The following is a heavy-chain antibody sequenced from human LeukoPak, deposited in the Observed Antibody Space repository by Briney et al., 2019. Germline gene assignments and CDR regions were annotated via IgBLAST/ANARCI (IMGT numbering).Heavy chain of an antibody. J-gene: IGHJ4*02. CDR1: RYTLTELS. CDR3: ATIPVWFGELLFDY. V-gene: IGHV1-24*01. Sequence: ASVKVSCKVSRYTLTELSMHWVRQAPGKGLEWMGGFDPEDGETIYAQKFQGRVTMTEDTSTDTAYMELSSLRSEDTAVYYCATIPVWFGELLFDYWGQGTLVTVSS. CDR2: FDPEDGET. D-gene: IGHD3-10*01.